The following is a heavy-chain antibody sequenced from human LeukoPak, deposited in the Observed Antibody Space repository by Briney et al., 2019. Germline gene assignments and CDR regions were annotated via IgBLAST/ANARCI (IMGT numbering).Heavy chain of an antibody. V-gene: IGHV3-23*01. Sequence: GGSLRLSCAASGFTFSSYAMSWVRQAPGKGLEWVSAISGSGGSTYYADSVKGRFTISSDNSKNTLYLQMNVLRAEDTAVYYCAIVGYSRDYWGQGTLVTVSP. D-gene: IGHD6-13*01. CDR2: ISGSGGST. CDR3: AIVGYSRDY. CDR1: GFTFSSYA. J-gene: IGHJ4*02.